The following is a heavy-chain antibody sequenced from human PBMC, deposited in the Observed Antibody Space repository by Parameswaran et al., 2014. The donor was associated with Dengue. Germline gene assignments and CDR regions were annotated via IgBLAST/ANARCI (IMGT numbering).Heavy chain of an antibody. D-gene: IGHD3-22*01. Sequence: RWIRQPPGKGLEWIGEINHSGSTNYNPSLKSRVTISVDTSKNQFSLKLSSVTAADTAVYYCARGRVIMIVVVRPFRGFDYWGQGTLVTVSS. J-gene: IGHJ4*02. CDR3: ARGRVIMIVVVRPFRGFDY. V-gene: IGHV4-34*01. CDR2: INHSGST.